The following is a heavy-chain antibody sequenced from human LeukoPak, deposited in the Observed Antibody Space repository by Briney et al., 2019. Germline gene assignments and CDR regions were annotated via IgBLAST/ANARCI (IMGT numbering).Heavy chain of an antibody. CDR3: ASRYGSGSYYPFDY. CDR2: ISSSGSTI. D-gene: IGHD3-10*01. J-gene: IGHJ4*02. CDR1: GGSFSGYY. Sequence: PSETLSLTCAVYGGSFSGYYWSWIRQPPGKGLEWVSYISSSGSTIYYADSVKGRFTISRDNAKNSLYLQMNSLRAEDTAVYYCASRYGSGSYYPFDYWGQGTLVTVSS. V-gene: IGHV3-11*01.